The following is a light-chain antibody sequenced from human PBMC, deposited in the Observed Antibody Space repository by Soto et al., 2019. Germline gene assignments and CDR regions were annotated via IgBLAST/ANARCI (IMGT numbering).Light chain of an antibody. Sequence: MTQSPSTLCVFPVGRATFSCRARQSVDSNLACYQQKPCQAHSLLIYTTSTRASGVPARFSGIGSGTEFTLNISSLQSEDFAVYHCQHYNDWARTVRPGTQVDI. V-gene: IGKV3-15*01. CDR1: QSVDSN. J-gene: IGKJ1*01. CDR3: QHYNDWART. CDR2: TTS.